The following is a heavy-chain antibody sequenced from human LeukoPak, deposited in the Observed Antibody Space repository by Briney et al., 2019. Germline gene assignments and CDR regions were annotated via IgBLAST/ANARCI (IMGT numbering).Heavy chain of an antibody. CDR2: INPDGSHI. Sequence: GGSPTLSCEASGSTFSGNWMSWVRQAPGKGLEWVASINPDGSHIFYVDSVKGRFTISRDNTKSSLYLQMNSLGAEDTAMYFCAKLLGTSTTYDSWGQGTRVTVSS. CDR1: GSTFSGNW. CDR3: AKLLGTSTTYDS. V-gene: IGHV3-7*01. J-gene: IGHJ4*02. D-gene: IGHD2/OR15-2a*01.